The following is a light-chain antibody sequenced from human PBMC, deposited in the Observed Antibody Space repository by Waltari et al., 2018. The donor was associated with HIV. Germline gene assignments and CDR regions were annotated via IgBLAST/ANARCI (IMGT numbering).Light chain of an antibody. Sequence: QSVLTQPPSVSGAPGQRVTISCTGCSPNIGAGYDVNWYHQLPGTSPNLLIYGNSNRPSRVPDRFSGSKSGTSASLAITGLQAEDEADYYCQSYDSSLSGYVFGTGTKVTVL. CDR3: QSYDSSLSGYV. CDR2: GNS. V-gene: IGLV1-40*01. J-gene: IGLJ1*01. CDR1: SPNIGAGYD.